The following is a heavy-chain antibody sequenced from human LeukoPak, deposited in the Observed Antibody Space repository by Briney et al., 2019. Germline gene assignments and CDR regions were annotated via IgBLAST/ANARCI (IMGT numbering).Heavy chain of an antibody. Sequence: ASVTVSCKASGHTLSYYYLHWVRQAPGQGLEWMGWINPNSGGTNYAQKFQGRVTMTRDRSISTAYMELSSLRSDDTAVYYCASRIRRIDGLHDWGQGTLVTVSS. CDR1: GHTLSYYY. CDR3: ASRIRRIDGLHD. J-gene: IGHJ4*02. D-gene: IGHD2-15*01. CDR2: INPNSGGT. V-gene: IGHV1-2*02.